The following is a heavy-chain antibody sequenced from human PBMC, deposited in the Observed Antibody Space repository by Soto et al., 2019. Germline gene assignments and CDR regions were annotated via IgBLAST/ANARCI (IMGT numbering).Heavy chain of an antibody. CDR2: IYYSGST. Sequence: PSETLSLTCTVSGGSISSGDYYWSWIRQPPGKGLEWIGYIYYSGSTYYNPSLKSRVTISVDTSKNQFSLKLSSVTAADTAVYYCARDQYGGGWFDPWGQGTLVTAPQ. J-gene: IGHJ5*02. V-gene: IGHV4-30-4*01. CDR3: ARDQYGGGWFDP. CDR1: GGSISSGDYY. D-gene: IGHD3-16*01.